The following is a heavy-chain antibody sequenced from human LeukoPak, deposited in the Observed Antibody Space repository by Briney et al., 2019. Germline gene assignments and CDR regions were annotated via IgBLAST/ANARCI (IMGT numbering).Heavy chain of an antibody. J-gene: IGHJ4*02. V-gene: IGHV4-34*01. CDR1: GGSFSGHY. D-gene: IGHD3-10*01. CDR3: AGFYGSGKEY. CDR2: INHGGST. Sequence: SETLSLTRAVSGGSFSGHYWNWIRQPPGKGLEWIGEINHGGSTNYNPSLKSRVTISVDTSQNQFSLRLSSVTAADTAVYYCAGFYGSGKEYWGQGTLVTVSS.